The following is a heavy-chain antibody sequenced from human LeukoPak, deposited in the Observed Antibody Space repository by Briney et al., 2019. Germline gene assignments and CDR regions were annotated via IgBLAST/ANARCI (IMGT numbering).Heavy chain of an antibody. CDR1: GGSISSSNW. V-gene: IGHV4-4*02. Sequence: PSETLSLTCAVSGGSISSSNWWSWVRQPPGKGLEWIGEIYHSGSTNYNPSLKSRVTISVDKSKNQFSLKLSSVTAADTAVYYCAKDGYCSSTSRLFYFDYWGQGTLVTVSS. CDR2: IYHSGST. CDR3: AKDGYCSSTSRLFYFDY. J-gene: IGHJ4*02. D-gene: IGHD2-2*03.